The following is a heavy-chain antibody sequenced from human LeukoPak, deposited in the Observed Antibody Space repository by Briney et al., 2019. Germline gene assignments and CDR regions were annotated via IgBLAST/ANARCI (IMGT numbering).Heavy chain of an antibody. CDR2: IKSKTDGATT. V-gene: IGHV3-15*01. J-gene: IGHJ4*02. Sequence: PGGSLRLSCAASGFTFSNAWMSWVRQAPGKGLEWVGRIKSKTDGATTEYAAPVKGRFTISRDDSKNTLYLQMNSLRAEDTAVYYCAKGGGLWFGEQYYFDYWGQGTLVTVSS. CDR1: GFTFSNAW. CDR3: AKGGGLWFGEQYYFDY. D-gene: IGHD3-10*01.